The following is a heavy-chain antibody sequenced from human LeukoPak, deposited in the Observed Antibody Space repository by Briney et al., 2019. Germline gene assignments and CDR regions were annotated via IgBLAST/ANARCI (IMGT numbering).Heavy chain of an antibody. CDR1: GFTFSDYY. J-gene: IGHJ4*02. V-gene: IGHV3-11*01. D-gene: IGHD6-13*01. CDR2: ISSSGSTI. Sequence: PGGSLRLSCAASGFTFSDYYMNWIRQAPGKGLEWVSYISSSGSTIYYADSVKGRSTISRDNAKNSLYLQMNSLRAEDTAVYYCARGEEYRYSSSWYGIDYWGQGTLVTVSS. CDR3: ARGEEYRYSSSWYGIDY.